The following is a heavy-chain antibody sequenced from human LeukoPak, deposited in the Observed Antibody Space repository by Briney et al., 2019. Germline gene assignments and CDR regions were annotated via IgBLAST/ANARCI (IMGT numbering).Heavy chain of an antibody. CDR3: AIPVWGSSPNPFDY. Sequence: ASVKVSCKASGYTFTGYYMHWVRQAPGQGLEWMGWINPNSGGTNYAQKFQGRVTMTRDTSISTAYMELGRLRSEDTAVYYCAIPVWGSSPNPFDYWGQGTLVTVSS. D-gene: IGHD3-16*01. CDR1: GYTFTGYY. CDR2: INPNSGGT. V-gene: IGHV1-2*02. J-gene: IGHJ4*02.